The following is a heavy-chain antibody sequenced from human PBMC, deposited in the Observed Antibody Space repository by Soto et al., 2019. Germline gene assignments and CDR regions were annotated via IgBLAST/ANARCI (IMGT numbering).Heavy chain of an antibody. Sequence: ASVKVSCKASGGTFSSYAISWVRQAPEQGLEWMGGIIPIFGTANYAQKFQGRVTITADKSTSTAYMELSSLRSEDTAVYCCARDELDYYDSSGYYGPYYYYGMDVWGQGTTVTVSS. CDR3: ARDELDYYDSSGYYGPYYYYGMDV. J-gene: IGHJ6*02. CDR1: GGTFSSYA. V-gene: IGHV1-69*06. CDR2: IIPIFGTA. D-gene: IGHD3-22*01.